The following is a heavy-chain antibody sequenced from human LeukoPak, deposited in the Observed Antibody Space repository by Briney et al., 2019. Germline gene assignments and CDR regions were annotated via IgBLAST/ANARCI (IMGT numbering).Heavy chain of an antibody. CDR1: GGSISNYY. D-gene: IGHD6-13*01. V-gene: IGHV4-4*07. CDR2: NYPGGIS. Sequence: SETLSLTCTASGGSISNYYWSWIRQPAGKGLEWIGRNYPGGISSYNPSLKSRVTMSVDTSKNQFSLTLSSVTAADTAVYYCAREAGSWYSETSYYFDFWGQGTLVTVSS. J-gene: IGHJ4*02. CDR3: AREAGSWYSETSYYFDF.